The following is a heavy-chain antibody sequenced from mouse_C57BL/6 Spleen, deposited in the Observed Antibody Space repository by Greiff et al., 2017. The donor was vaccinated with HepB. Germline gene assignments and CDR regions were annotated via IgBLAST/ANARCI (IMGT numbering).Heavy chain of an antibody. CDR3: ARALYMGLRFDY. J-gene: IGHJ2*01. V-gene: IGHV1-64*01. Sequence: QVQLQQSGAELVKPGASVKLSCKASGYTFTSYWMHWVKQRPGQGLEWIGMIHPNSGSTNYNEKFKSKATLTVDKSSSTAYMQLSSLTSEDSAVYYCARALYMGLRFDYWGQGTTLTVSS. D-gene: IGHD2-4*01. CDR2: IHPNSGST. CDR1: GYTFTSYW.